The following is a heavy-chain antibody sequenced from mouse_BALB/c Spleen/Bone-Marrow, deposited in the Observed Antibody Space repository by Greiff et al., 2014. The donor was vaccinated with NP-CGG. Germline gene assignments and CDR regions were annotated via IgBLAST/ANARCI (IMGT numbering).Heavy chain of an antibody. Sequence: EVQLQQSGAELVKPGASVKLTCTGSGFNIKDTYMHWVKQRPEQGLEWIGRIDAANGNSKYDPKFQGKATITADTSSNTGYLQLSSLTSEGTAVYYCAEYGYWGQGTSVTVSS. D-gene: IGHD1-1*02. CDR1: GFNIKDTY. CDR3: AEYGY. V-gene: IGHV14-3*02. CDR2: IDAANGNS. J-gene: IGHJ4*01.